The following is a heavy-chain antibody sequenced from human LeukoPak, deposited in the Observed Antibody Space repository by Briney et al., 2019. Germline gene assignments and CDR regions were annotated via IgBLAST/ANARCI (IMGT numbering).Heavy chain of an antibody. J-gene: IGHJ5*02. CDR1: GGTFSSYA. V-gene: IGHV1-69*13. CDR2: IIPIFGTA. Sequence: EASVKVSCKASGGTFSSYAISWVRQAPGQGLEWMGGIIPIFGTANYAQKLQGRVTITADESTSTAYMELSSLRSEDTAVYYCARDVVEWEPNNWFDHWGQGTLVTVSS. CDR3: ARDVVEWEPNNWFDH. D-gene: IGHD1-26*01.